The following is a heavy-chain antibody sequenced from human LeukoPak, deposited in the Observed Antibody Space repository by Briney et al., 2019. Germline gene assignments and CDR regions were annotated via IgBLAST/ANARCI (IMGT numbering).Heavy chain of an antibody. CDR2: IRYDGNNK. V-gene: IGHV3-30*02. D-gene: IGHD6-6*01. CDR3: ARSSIAARRAFDY. J-gene: IGHJ4*02. Sequence: GGSLRLSCAASGFTFSSYGMHWVRQAPGKGLEWVAFIRYDGNNKYYADSVKGRFTVSRDNSKNTVYLQMNSLRAEDTAVYYCARSSIAARRAFDYWGQGTLVTVSS. CDR1: GFTFSSYG.